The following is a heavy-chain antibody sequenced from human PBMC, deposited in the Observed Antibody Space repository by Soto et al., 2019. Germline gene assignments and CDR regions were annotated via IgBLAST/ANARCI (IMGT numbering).Heavy chain of an antibody. CDR2: ISAYNGNT. J-gene: IGHJ4*02. Sequence: QVQLVQSGAEVKKPGASVKVSCKASGYTFTSYGISWVRQAPGQGLEWMGWISAYNGNTNYAQKLQGRVTMTTDTSTSTAYMELRSLRSDDTAVYYCARDGPNCSGGSCYRPLPQLFDYWGQGTLVPVSS. V-gene: IGHV1-18*04. CDR1: GYTFTSYG. D-gene: IGHD2-15*01. CDR3: ARDGPNCSGGSCYRPLPQLFDY.